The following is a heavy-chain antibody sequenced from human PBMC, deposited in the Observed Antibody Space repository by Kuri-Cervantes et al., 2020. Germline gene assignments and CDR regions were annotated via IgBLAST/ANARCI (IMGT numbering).Heavy chain of an antibody. Sequence: GGSLRLSCAASGLTISSDWMHWVRQVPGKGLVWVSRINRDGSSTNYADSVKGRFTISRDNAKNTVYLQMNSLRAEDTAVYYCARDRSPDTAMVFRWHWGQGTLVTVSS. V-gene: IGHV3-74*01. D-gene: IGHD5-18*01. J-gene: IGHJ4*02. CDR1: GLTISSDW. CDR3: ARDRSPDTAMVFRWH. CDR2: INRDGSST.